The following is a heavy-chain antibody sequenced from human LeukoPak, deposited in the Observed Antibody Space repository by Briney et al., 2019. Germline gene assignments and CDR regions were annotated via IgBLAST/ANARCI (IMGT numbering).Heavy chain of an antibody. D-gene: IGHD3-3*01. V-gene: IGHV1-2*02. CDR1: GYTFTGYY. J-gene: IGHJ4*02. CDR2: INHNSGGT. CDR3: ARDSGETGFWSGSYFDY. Sequence: ASVKVSCKASGYTFTGYYMHWVRQAPGQGLEWMGWINHNSGGTNYAQKFQGRVTMTRDTSISTAYMELSRLRSDDTAVYYCARDSGETGFWSGSYFDYWGQGTLVTVSS.